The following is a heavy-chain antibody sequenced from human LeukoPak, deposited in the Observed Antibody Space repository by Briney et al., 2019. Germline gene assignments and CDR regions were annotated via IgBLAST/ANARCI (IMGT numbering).Heavy chain of an antibody. J-gene: IGHJ4*02. D-gene: IGHD2-15*01. Sequence: PGGSLRLSCAASGFTVSSNYMSWVRQAPGKGLEWVSVIYSGGSPYYADSVKGRFTISRDNSKNTLYLQMNSLRAEDTAVYYCARQDTEGYYFDYWGQGTLVTVSS. CDR2: IYSGGSP. V-gene: IGHV3-66*02. CDR1: GFTVSSNY. CDR3: ARQDTEGYYFDY.